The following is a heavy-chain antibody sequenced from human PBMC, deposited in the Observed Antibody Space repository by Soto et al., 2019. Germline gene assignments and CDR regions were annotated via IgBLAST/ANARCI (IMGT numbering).Heavy chain of an antibody. CDR2: ISSSSSYI. CDR1: GFTFSSYS. V-gene: IGHV3-21*01. CDR3: ASQRITIQYGMDV. D-gene: IGHD3-3*01. Sequence: AGGSLRLSCAASGFTFSSYSMNWVRQAPGKGLEWVSSISSSSSYIYYADSVKGRFTISRDNAKNSLYLQMNSLRAEDTAVYYCASQRITIQYGMDVWGQGTTVTVSS. J-gene: IGHJ6*02.